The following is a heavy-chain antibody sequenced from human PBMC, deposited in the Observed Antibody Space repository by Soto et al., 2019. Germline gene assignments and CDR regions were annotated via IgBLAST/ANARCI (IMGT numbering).Heavy chain of an antibody. CDR3: ARGSSSSITNYYHYYYMDV. CDR2: IYPGDSDT. D-gene: IGHD6-6*01. CDR1: GYSFSSYW. Sequence: GESLKISCKGSGYSFSSYWIGWVRQMPGKGLEWMGIIYPGDSDTRYSPSFQGQVTISADKSISTAYLQWSSLKASDTAMYYCARGSSSSITNYYHYYYMDVWGKGTTVTVSS. V-gene: IGHV5-51*01. J-gene: IGHJ6*03.